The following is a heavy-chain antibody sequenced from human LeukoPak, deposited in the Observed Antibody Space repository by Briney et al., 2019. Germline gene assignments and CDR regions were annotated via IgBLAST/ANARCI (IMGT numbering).Heavy chain of an antibody. CDR1: GFTFNNYG. CDR3: AKGPLRGTAAAIDY. V-gene: IGHV3-30*18. CDR2: ISYDGRNK. D-gene: IGHD2-2*01. Sequence: GGSLRLSCAASGFTFNNYGMHWVRQAPGKGLEWVAVISYDGRNKHYPDSVKGRFTISRDISTDTLWLHMDSLRTEDTAVYYCAKGPLRGTAAAIDYWGQGTLVTVSS. J-gene: IGHJ4*02.